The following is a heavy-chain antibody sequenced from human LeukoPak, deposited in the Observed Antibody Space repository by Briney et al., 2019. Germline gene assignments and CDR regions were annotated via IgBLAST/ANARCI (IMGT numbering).Heavy chain of an antibody. CDR2: ISSSGSTI. V-gene: IGHV3-11*04. Sequence: PGGSLRLSCATSELTFNNAWMSWVRPAPGKGLEWGSYISSSGSTIYYADSVKGRFTISRDNAKNSLYLQMNSLRAEDTAVYYCASPLSWGQGTLVTVSS. CDR1: ELTFNNAW. J-gene: IGHJ4*02. CDR3: ASPLS.